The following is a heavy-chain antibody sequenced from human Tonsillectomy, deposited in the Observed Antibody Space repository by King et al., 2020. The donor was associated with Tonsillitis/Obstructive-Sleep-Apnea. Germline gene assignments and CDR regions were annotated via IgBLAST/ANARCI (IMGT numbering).Heavy chain of an antibody. CDR2: ISGSGGST. CDR1: GFTFSSYA. V-gene: IGHV3-23*04. J-gene: IGHJ4*02. CDR3: ASGYNWNDGSDY. Sequence: EQLVESGGGLVQPGGSLRLSCAASGFTFSSYAMSWVRQAPGKGLEWVSAISGSGGSTYYADSVKGRFTISRDNSKNTLYLQMNSLRAEDTAVYYCASGYNWNDGSDYWGQGTLVTVSS. D-gene: IGHD1-1*01.